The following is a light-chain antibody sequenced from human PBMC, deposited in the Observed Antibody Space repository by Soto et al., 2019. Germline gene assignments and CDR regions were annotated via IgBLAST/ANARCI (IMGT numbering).Light chain of an antibody. CDR2: AAS. Sequence: AIQMTQSPSSLSASVGDRVTITCRASQGIRNDLGWYQQKPGKAPKLLIYAASTLHTGVPSRFSGSGSGTGFPLTISSLQPEDCATYYCLQDYNYPWTFGQGTKVDIK. V-gene: IGKV1-6*01. CDR1: QGIRND. J-gene: IGKJ1*01. CDR3: LQDYNYPWT.